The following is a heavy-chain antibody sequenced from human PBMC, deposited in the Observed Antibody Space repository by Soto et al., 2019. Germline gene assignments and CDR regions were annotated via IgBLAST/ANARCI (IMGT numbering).Heavy chain of an antibody. CDR3: AKDLIYGSGSYFTFDY. CDR1: GFTFNSYG. D-gene: IGHD3-10*01. Sequence: GGSLRLSCAASGFTFNSYGMHWVRQAPGKGLEWVAVISYDGSNKYYANSVKGRFTISRDNSKNTLYLQMNSLRAEDTAVYYCAKDLIYGSGSYFTFDYWGQGTLVTVSS. J-gene: IGHJ4*02. V-gene: IGHV3-30*18. CDR2: ISYDGSNK.